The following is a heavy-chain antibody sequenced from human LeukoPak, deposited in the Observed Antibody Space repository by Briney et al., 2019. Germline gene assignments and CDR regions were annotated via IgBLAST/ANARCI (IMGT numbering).Heavy chain of an antibody. V-gene: IGHV1-2*02. Sequence: GASVKVSCKASGYTFTGYYMHWVRQAPGQGLEWTGWINPNSGGTNYAQKFQGRVTMTRDTSISTAYMELSRLRSDDTAVYYCAREYCSSTSCSAYFDYWGQGTLVTVSS. CDR2: INPNSGGT. J-gene: IGHJ4*02. CDR1: GYTFTGYY. CDR3: AREYCSSTSCSAYFDY. D-gene: IGHD2-2*01.